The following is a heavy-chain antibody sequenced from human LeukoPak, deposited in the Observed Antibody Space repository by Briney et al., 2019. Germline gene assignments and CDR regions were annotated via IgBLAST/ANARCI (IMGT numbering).Heavy chain of an antibody. Sequence: GGSLRLSCAASGFTFSSYSMNWVRQAPGKGLEWVSFISSSSSYIYYADSVKGRFTISRDNSKNTLYLQMNSLRAEDTAVYYCARGGHPEDAFDIWGQGTMVTVSS. D-gene: IGHD3-16*01. V-gene: IGHV3-21*01. J-gene: IGHJ3*02. CDR1: GFTFSSYS. CDR3: ARGGHPEDAFDI. CDR2: ISSSSSYI.